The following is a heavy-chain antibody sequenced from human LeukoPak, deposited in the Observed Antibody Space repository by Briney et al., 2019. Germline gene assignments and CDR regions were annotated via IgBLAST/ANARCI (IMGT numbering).Heavy chain of an antibody. CDR2: INHSGST. Sequence: PSETLSLTCAVYGVSFSGYYWSWIRQPPGKGLEWIGEINHSGSTNYNPSLKSRVTISVDTSKKQFSLKLSSVTAADTAVYYCVTYYFDSSGPKKNYWGQGTLVTVSS. CDR1: GVSFSGYY. V-gene: IGHV4-34*01. J-gene: IGHJ4*02. D-gene: IGHD3-22*01. CDR3: VTYYFDSSGPKKNY.